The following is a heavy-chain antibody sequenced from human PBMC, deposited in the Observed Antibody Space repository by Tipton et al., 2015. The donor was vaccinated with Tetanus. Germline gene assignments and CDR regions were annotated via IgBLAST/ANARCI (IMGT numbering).Heavy chain of an antibody. Sequence: TLSLTCAVYGGSFTDYSWSWIRQPPGQGLEWIGEVNQAGNTDYIPSLKGRVTMSLDTSKSQLSLNLSSVTVADTAVYYCARSPRARIYDSSGYSFRFFYGMDVWGLGATVTVPS. J-gene: IGHJ6*02. CDR3: ARSPRARIYDSSGYSFRFFYGMDV. V-gene: IGHV4-34*01. D-gene: IGHD3-22*01. CDR1: GGSFTDYS. CDR2: VNQAGNT.